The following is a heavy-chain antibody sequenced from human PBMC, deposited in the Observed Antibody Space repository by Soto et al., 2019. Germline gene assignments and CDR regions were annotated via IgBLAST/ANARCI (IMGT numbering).Heavy chain of an antibody. CDR1: VDSVSSNTAA. Sequence: SQTLSLTCAISVDSVSSNTAAWNWIRSSPSRGLEWLGRTYYRSNWRHDYAVSVKSRITVNPDTSKNHFSLQLNSVTPDDTAVYYCARGVAGSGFDLWGQGTQVTVSS. CDR2: TYYRSNWRH. D-gene: IGHD6-19*01. J-gene: IGHJ4*02. V-gene: IGHV6-1*01. CDR3: ARGVAGSGFDL.